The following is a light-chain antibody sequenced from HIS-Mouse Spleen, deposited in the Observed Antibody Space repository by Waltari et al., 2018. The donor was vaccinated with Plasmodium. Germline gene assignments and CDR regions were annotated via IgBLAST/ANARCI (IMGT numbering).Light chain of an antibody. Sequence: EIVLTQSPGTLSLSPGERATLSRRASKSVSSSYLAWYQQKPGQAPRLLIYGASSRATGIPDRFSGSGSGTDFTLTISRLEPEDFAVYYCQQYGSSQFTFGPGTKVEIK. CDR2: GAS. CDR1: KSVSSSY. V-gene: IGKV3-20*01. CDR3: QQYGSSQFT. J-gene: IGKJ3*01.